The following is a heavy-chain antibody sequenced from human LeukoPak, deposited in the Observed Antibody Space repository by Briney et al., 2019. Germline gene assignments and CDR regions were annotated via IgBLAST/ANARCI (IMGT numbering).Heavy chain of an antibody. J-gene: IGHJ5*02. CDR2: INHSGST. V-gene: IGHV4-34*01. D-gene: IGHD3-10*01. CDR1: GGSFSGYY. CDR3: ARGPIYYYGSERRYNWFDP. Sequence: SETLSLTCAVYGGSFSGYYWSWIRQPPGKGLEWIGEINHSGSTNYNPSLKSRVTISVDTSKNQFSLKLSSATAADTAVYYRARGPIYYYGSERRYNWFDPWGQGTLVNVSS.